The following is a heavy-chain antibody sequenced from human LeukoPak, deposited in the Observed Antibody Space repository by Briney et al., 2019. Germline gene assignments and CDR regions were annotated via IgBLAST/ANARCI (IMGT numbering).Heavy chain of an antibody. CDR1: GVPFSHAW. D-gene: IGHD5-12*01. V-gene: IGHV3-11*04. J-gene: IGHJ4*02. Sequence: PGGSLRLSCVLSGVPFSHAWMTWVRQAPGKGLEWVSYISSSGSTIYNADSVKGRFTISRDNAKNSLYLQMNSLRAEDTAVYYCARERGYSGYDYFIDSPSDYWGQGTLVTVSS. CDR2: ISSSGSTI. CDR3: ARERGYSGYDYFIDSPSDY.